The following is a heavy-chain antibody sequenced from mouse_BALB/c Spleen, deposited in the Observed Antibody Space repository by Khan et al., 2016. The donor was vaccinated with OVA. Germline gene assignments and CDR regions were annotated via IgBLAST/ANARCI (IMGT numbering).Heavy chain of an antibody. Sequence: VQLQESGPGLVKPSQSLSLTCSVTGQSSTSGYSWNWIRQFPGNKLEWMGYISFDGKSIYNPSLKNRISITRDTSNNQFFLKLNSVTTEDTATYFCARDYYGSSFFDYWGQGTTLPVSS. V-gene: IGHV3-6*02. CDR3: ARDYYGSSFFDY. D-gene: IGHD1-1*01. CDR1: GQSSTSGYS. J-gene: IGHJ2*01. CDR2: ISFDGKS.